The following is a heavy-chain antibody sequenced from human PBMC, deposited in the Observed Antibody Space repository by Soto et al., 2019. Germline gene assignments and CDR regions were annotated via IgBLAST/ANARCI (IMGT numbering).Heavy chain of an antibody. CDR2: INHSGST. CDR1: GGSFSGYY. D-gene: IGHD3-10*01. J-gene: IGHJ5*02. V-gene: IGHV4-34*01. Sequence: QVQLQQWGAGLLKPSETLSLTCAVYGGSFSGYYWSWIRQPPGKGLEWIGEINHSGSTNYNPSLKSRVTRSVDTSKNQFSLKLSSVTAADTAVYYCARARPVLLWFGGGDWFDPWGQGTLVTVSS. CDR3: ARARPVLLWFGGGDWFDP.